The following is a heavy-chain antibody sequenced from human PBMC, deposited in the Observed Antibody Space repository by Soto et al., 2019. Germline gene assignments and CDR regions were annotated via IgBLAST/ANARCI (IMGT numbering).Heavy chain of an antibody. Sequence: ASVKVSCKASGGTFGRQGIAWVRQAPGQGREWMGGFIAMLGTPTYAKKVQGRATISADESLTSSYLELRSLRSEDTGVYFCARGDMANFDYWGQGNVVTVSS. CDR3: ARGDMANFDY. D-gene: IGHD2-15*01. CDR1: GGTFGRQG. J-gene: IGHJ4*02. V-gene: IGHV1-69*13. CDR2: FIAMLGTP.